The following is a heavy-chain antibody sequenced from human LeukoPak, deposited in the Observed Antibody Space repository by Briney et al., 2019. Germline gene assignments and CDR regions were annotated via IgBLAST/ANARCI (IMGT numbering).Heavy chain of an antibody. CDR3: ASFLWFGELSGFDP. V-gene: IGHV4-39*07. J-gene: IGHJ5*02. Sequence: SETLSLTCTVSGGSISSSSYYWGWIRQPPGKGLEWIGSIYYSGSTYYNPSLKSRVTISVDTSKNQFSLKLSSVTAADTAVYYCASFLWFGELSGFDPWGQGTLVTVSS. CDR2: IYYSGST. D-gene: IGHD3-10*01. CDR1: GGSISSSSYY.